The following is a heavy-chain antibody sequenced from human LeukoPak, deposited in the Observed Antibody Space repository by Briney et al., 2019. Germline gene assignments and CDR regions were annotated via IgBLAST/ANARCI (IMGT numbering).Heavy chain of an antibody. CDR1: GFTFSSYW. J-gene: IGHJ4*02. CDR2: INSDGSST. Sequence: PGGSLRLSCAASGFTFSSYWMHWVRQAPGKGLVWVSRINSDGSSTSYADSVKGLFTISRDNAKNTLYLQMNSLRAEDTAVYYCARSHDYGDLSFDYWGQGTLVTVSS. D-gene: IGHD4-17*01. CDR3: ARSHDYGDLSFDY. V-gene: IGHV3-74*01.